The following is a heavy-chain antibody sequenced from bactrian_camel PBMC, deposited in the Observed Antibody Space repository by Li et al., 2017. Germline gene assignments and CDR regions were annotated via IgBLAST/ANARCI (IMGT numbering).Heavy chain of an antibody. V-gene: IGHV3-2*01. D-gene: IGHD2*01. CDR2: IYDRIVTKT. J-gene: IGHJ4*01. Sequence: QLVESGGGSVQAGGSLTLSCEVSGSADNLRYMAWFRQAPGKEREAVAAIYDRIVTKTYYADSVKGRFAISRDNVKNTLHLQMNDLKPEDSATYYCAAENWGFCSGADHLGNRGQGTQVTVS. CDR1: GSADNLRY. CDR3: AAENWGFCSGADHLGN.